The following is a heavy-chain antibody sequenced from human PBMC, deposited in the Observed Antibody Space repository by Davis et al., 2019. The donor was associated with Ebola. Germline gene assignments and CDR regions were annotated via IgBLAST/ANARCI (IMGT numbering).Heavy chain of an antibody. V-gene: IGHV3-30*18. J-gene: IGHJ4*02. D-gene: IGHD4-17*01. Sequence: GESLKISCAASGFTFSSYGMHWVRQAPGKGLEWVAVISYDGSNKYYADSVKGRFTIPRDNSKNTLYLPMNSLRAEDTAVYYCAKALEEDSGDPEVALHYWGQGTLVTVSS. CDR3: AKALEEDSGDPEVALHY. CDR2: ISYDGSNK. CDR1: GFTFSSYG.